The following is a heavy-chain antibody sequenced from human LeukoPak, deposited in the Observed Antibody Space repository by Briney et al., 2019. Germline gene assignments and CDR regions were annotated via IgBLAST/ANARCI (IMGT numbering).Heavy chain of an antibody. V-gene: IGHV4-59*01. CDR3: ARTQRRYYYDSSGYLNPFDY. CDR1: GGSISSYY. D-gene: IGHD3-22*01. Sequence: SETLSLTCTVSGGSISSYYWSWIRQPPGKGLEWIGYIYYSGTTNYSPSLKSRVTISVDTSKNQFSLKLSSVTAADTAVYYCARTQRRYYYDSSGYLNPFDYWGQGTLVTVSS. J-gene: IGHJ4*02. CDR2: IYYSGTT.